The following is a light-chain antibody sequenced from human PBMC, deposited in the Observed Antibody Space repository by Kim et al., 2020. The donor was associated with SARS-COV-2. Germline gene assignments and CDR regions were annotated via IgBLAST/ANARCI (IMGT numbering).Light chain of an antibody. CDR2: VAS. V-gene: IGKV3-11*01. Sequence: SLAPGERAPLSCRASQGVSSYLVWYQQKPGQAPRLLIYVASHRATRIPARFRGSGSGTDFTLTISSLEPEDFAVYYCQQRSNSYTFGQGTKRGI. J-gene: IGKJ2*01. CDR1: QGVSSY. CDR3: QQRSNSYT.